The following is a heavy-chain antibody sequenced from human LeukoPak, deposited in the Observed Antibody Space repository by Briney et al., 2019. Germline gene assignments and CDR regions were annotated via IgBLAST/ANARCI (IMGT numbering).Heavy chain of an antibody. CDR1: GYTFTSYG. CDR2: FSVYNGNT. Sequence: ASGKVSCKASGYTFTSYGISWVRHAPGQGLGWMGLFSVYNGNTNYAQKHQGRVTMTTDTSTSTAYMELRSLRSDDTAVYYCARDIISKQWLPSADAFDIWGQGTMVTVSS. CDR3: ARDIISKQWLPSADAFDI. J-gene: IGHJ3*02. D-gene: IGHD6-19*01. V-gene: IGHV1-18*01.